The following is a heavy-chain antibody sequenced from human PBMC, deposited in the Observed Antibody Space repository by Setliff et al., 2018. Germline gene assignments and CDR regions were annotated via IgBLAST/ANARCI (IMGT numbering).Heavy chain of an antibody. V-gene: IGHV1-69*10. CDR2: IIPILGIA. CDR1: GGTFSSYA. CDR3: ARGIFTMVRGVIITGYYYGMDV. Sequence: ASVKVSCKASGGTFSSYAISWVRQAPGQGLEWMGGIIPILGIANHAQKFQGRVTITADKSTSTAYMELSSLRSEDTAVYYCARGIFTMVRGVIITGYYYGMDVWGQGTTVTVSS. D-gene: IGHD3-10*01. J-gene: IGHJ6*02.